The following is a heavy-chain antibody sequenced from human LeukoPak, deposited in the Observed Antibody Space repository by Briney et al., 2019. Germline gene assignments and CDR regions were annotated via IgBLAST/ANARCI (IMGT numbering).Heavy chain of an antibody. CDR3: ASVDYGDY. CDR2: INGGNGYT. J-gene: IGHJ4*02. Sequence: GPTVKVSCKASGYTFTSYAMHWVRQAPGQRPEWMGWINGGNGYTKYSERFQDRVTFTRDTSASTAYMELSSLRSEDTAVYYCASVDYGDYWGQGTLVTVSS. D-gene: IGHD3-16*01. V-gene: IGHV1-3*01. CDR1: GYTFTSYA.